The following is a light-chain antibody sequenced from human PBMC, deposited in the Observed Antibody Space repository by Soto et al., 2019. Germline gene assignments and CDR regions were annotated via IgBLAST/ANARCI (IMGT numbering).Light chain of an antibody. CDR1: SSDVGGFNF. J-gene: IGLJ1*01. V-gene: IGLV2-14*01. CDR3: SSYMNTNTLFV. Sequence: QSVLTQPASVSGSPGQSITISCTGTSSDVGGFNFVSWFQRHPGKAPKLILYEVTNRPSGISDRFSGSKSGNTASLTISGLQAEDEADYFCSSYMNTNTLFVFGTGTKLTVL. CDR2: EVT.